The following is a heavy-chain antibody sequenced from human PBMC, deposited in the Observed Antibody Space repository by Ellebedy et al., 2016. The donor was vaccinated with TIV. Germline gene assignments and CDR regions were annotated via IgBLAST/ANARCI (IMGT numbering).Heavy chain of an antibody. CDR3: AGTIAVAGTFSFDY. Sequence: SETLSLTCTVSGGSISNYYWSWIRQPPGKGLEWIGYIFYSGSTHYNPSLKSRVTISVDTSKNQFSLKLSSVTAADTAMYFCAGTIAVAGTFSFDYWGQGTLVTVSS. J-gene: IGHJ4*02. V-gene: IGHV4-59*01. CDR2: IFYSGST. CDR1: GGSISNYY. D-gene: IGHD6-19*01.